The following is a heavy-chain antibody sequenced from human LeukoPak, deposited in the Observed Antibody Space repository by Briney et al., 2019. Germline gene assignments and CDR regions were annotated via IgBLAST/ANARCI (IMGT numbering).Heavy chain of an antibody. J-gene: IGHJ4*02. V-gene: IGHV4-59*01. CDR2: IYHSGST. CDR3: ARDKGSYYFDY. Sequence: SETLSLTCTVSGGSISSYYWSGIRQPPGKGLEWIGYIYHSGSTNYNPSLKSRVTISVDTSKKQFSLKLSSVTAADTAIYYCARDKGSYYFDYWGQGTLVTVSS. CDR1: GGSISSYY.